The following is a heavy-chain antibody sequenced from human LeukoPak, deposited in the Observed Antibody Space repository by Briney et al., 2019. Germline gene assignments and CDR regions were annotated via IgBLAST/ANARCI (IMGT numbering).Heavy chain of an antibody. CDR3: ARIRCGKTEHRCYNY. D-gene: IGHD3-10*01. J-gene: IGHJ4*02. V-gene: IGHV4-39*01. Sequence: SETLSLTCTVSGGSVSSTEFYWGWIRQPPGKGLQWIGNIYYTGSTYYNPSLNSRVTMSVDTSQNRFSLKMTSVTAADTAVYYCARIRCGKTEHRCYNYWGRGALVTVSS. CDR1: GGSVSSTEFY. CDR2: IYYTGST.